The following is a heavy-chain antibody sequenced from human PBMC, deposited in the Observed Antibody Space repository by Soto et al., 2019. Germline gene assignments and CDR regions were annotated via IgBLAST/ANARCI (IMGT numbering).Heavy chain of an antibody. CDR1: GFTFSSYA. CDR3: ARVPMVRGVIITGVK. D-gene: IGHD3-10*01. Sequence: PGGSLRLSCAASGFTFSSYAMSWVRQAPGKGLEWVSAISGSGGSTYYADSVKGRFTISRDNSKNTLYLQMNSLRAEDTAVYYCARVPMVRGVIITGVKWGQGTLVTVSS. CDR2: ISGSGGST. J-gene: IGHJ4*02. V-gene: IGHV3-23*01.